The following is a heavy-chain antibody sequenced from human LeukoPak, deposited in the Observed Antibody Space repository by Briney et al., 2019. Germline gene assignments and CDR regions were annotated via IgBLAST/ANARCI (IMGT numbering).Heavy chain of an antibody. Sequence: ASVKVSSKASGYTFTSYYMHWVPHAPGQGLEWMGIINPSGGITRSAQTLQGRVTMTTDTSPRTVYMELSSVKSLTTPVYNCARDRRGPDLDYWGQGTLVTVSS. CDR2: INPSGGIT. J-gene: IGHJ4*02. CDR3: ARDRRGPDLDY. V-gene: IGHV1-46*01. CDR1: GYTFTSYY. D-gene: IGHD1-14*01.